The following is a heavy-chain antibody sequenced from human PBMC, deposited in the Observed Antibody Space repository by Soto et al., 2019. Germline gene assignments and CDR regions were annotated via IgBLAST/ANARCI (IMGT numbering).Heavy chain of an antibody. CDR2: TSDDGTNK. CDR3: ARGDQWEILYAFDI. V-gene: IGHV3-30-3*01. Sequence: GGSLRLSCAASGFTFSTYAIHWVRQAPGKGLEWVAVTSDDGTNKYYADSVKGRFTISRDNSKNTLFLQMNSLRAEDTAVYYCARGDQWEILYAFDIWGQGTMVTVSS. D-gene: IGHD1-26*01. CDR1: GFTFSTYA. J-gene: IGHJ3*02.